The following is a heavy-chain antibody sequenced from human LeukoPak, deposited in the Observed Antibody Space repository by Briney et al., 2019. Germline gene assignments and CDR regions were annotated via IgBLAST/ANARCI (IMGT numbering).Heavy chain of an antibody. J-gene: IGHJ6*02. Sequence: SETLSLTCTVSGGSISSYYWGWIRQPPGKGLEWIGSIYYSGSTYYNPSLKSRVTISVDTSKNQFSLKLSSVTAADTAVYYCARPGVASLYGMDVWGQGTTVTVSS. CDR2: IYYSGST. CDR3: ARPGVASLYGMDV. CDR1: GGSISSYY. D-gene: IGHD2-15*01. V-gene: IGHV4-39*01.